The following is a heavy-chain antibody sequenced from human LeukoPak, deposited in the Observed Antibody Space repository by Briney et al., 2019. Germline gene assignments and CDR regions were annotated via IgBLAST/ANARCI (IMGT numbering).Heavy chain of an antibody. CDR3: ARAYGDYAGHLQH. J-gene: IGHJ1*01. Sequence: SETLSLTCTVSGGSISSSSYYWGWIRQPPGKGLEWIGSISYSGGTYYNPSLKSRVTISVDTSKIQFSLKVRSVTAADTAVYYCARAYGDYAGHLQHWGQGTLVTVSS. CDR1: GGSISSSSYY. CDR2: ISYSGGT. V-gene: IGHV4-39*07. D-gene: IGHD4-17*01.